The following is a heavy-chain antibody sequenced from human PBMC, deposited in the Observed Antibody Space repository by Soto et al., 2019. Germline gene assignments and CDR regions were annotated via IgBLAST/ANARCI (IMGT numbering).Heavy chain of an antibody. CDR2: IYSGGST. Sequence: EVQLVESGGGLVQPGGSLRLSCAASGFTVSSNYMSWVRQAPGKGLEWVSVIYSGGSTYYADSVKGRFTISRDNSKNTLYLQMNSLRAEDTAVYYCARGAEMDLNWFDPWGQGTLVTVSS. CDR3: ARGAEMDLNWFDP. J-gene: IGHJ5*02. V-gene: IGHV3-66*01. CDR1: GFTVSSNY.